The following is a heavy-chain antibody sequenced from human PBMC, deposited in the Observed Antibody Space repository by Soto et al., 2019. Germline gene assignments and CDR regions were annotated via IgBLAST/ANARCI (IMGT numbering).Heavy chain of an antibody. CDR1: GFTFSSYS. CDR2: ISSSSTI. CDR3: AREGTGTTFYYMDV. D-gene: IGHD1-7*01. V-gene: IGHV3-48*01. Sequence: PGGSLRLSCAASGFTFSSYSMNWVRQAPGKGLEWVSYISSSSTIYYADSVKGRFTISRDNAKNSLYLQMNSLRAEDTAVYYCAREGTGTTFYYMDVWGKGTTVTVSS. J-gene: IGHJ6*03.